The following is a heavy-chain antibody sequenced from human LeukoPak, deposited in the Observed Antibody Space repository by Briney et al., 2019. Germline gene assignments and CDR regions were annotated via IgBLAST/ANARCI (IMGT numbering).Heavy chain of an antibody. CDR1: GFTFSTYN. V-gene: IGHV3-21*01. CDR2: ITTSSSNI. J-gene: IGHJ4*02. CDR3: AREYIAVAGFGY. D-gene: IGHD6-19*01. Sequence: GGSLRLSCAASGFTFSTYNMNWVRQAPGKGLEWVSSITTSSSNIYYADSVKGRFTISRDNDRNSLYLQMNSLRAEDTAVYYCAREYIAVAGFGYWGQGTLVTVSS.